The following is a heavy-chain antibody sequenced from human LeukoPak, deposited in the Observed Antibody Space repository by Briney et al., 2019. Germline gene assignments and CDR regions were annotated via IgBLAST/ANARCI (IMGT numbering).Heavy chain of an antibody. CDR1: GYTFTGYY. CDR2: INSNSGGT. D-gene: IGHD3-22*01. CDR3: ARDDYYDSSGYHRN. J-gene: IGHJ4*02. Sequence: GASVKVSCKASGYTFTGYYMHWVRQAPGQGLEWMRWINSNSGGTNYAQKLQGRVTMTRDTSISTAYMELSRLRSDDTAMYYCARDDYYDSSGYHRNWGQGTLVTVSS. V-gene: IGHV1-2*02.